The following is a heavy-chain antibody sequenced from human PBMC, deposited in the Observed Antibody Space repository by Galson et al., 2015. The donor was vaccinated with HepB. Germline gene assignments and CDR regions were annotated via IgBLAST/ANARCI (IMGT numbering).Heavy chain of an antibody. J-gene: IGHJ4*02. CDR1: GYTFNAQY. D-gene: IGHD1-7*01. V-gene: IGHV1-69*13. CDR2: IIPIFGTA. Sequence: SVKVSCKASGYTFNAQYMHWVRQAPGQGLEWMGGIIPIFGTANYAQKFQGRVTITADESTSTAYMELSSLRSEDTAVYYCARDPFNWNYGAAWENEIQDFDYWGQGTLVTVSS. CDR3: ARDPFNWNYGAAWENEIQDFDY.